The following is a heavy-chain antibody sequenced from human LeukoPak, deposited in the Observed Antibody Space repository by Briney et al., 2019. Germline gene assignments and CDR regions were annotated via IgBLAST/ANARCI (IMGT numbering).Heavy chain of an antibody. J-gene: IGHJ3*02. CDR1: GYSISSGYY. V-gene: IGHV4-38-2*01. Sequence: SETLSLTCAVSGYSISSGYYWGWIRQPPGKGLEWIGSIYHSGSTYYNPSLKSRVTISVDTSKNQFSLKLSSVTAADTAVYYCAIHAYYYDSSGYPDAFDIWGQGTMVTVSS. CDR2: IYHSGST. D-gene: IGHD3-22*01. CDR3: AIHAYYYDSSGYPDAFDI.